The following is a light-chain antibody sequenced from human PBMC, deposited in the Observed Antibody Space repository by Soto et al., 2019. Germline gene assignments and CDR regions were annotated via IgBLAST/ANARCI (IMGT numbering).Light chain of an antibody. J-gene: IGLJ1*01. Sequence: QSVLTQPASVSWSPGQSITISCTGTTSDVGRYNYVSWYQQHPGKAPKLIIYDVSNRPSGVSNRFSGSKSGNTASLTISGLQAEDEADYYCNSYTSSSTYVFGNGTQLTVL. V-gene: IGLV2-14*01. CDR2: DVS. CDR1: TSDVGRYNY. CDR3: NSYTSSSTYV.